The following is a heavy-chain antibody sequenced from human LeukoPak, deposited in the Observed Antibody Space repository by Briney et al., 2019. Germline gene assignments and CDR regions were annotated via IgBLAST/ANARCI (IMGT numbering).Heavy chain of an antibody. CDR3: ARQYYYVSGSYYNNWFDP. V-gene: IGHV5-10-1*01. CDR2: IDPSDSYT. Sequence: GESLKISCKGSGYSFTNYWISWVRQMPGKGLEWMGRIDPSDSYTYYSPSFQGRVTISADKSISTAYLQWSSLRASDTAMYYCARQYYYVSGSYYNNWFDPWGQGTLVTVSS. J-gene: IGHJ5*02. D-gene: IGHD3-10*01. CDR1: GYSFTNYW.